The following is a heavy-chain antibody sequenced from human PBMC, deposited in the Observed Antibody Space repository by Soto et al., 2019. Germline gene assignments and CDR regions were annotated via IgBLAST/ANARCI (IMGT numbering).Heavy chain of an antibody. V-gene: IGHV1-3*01. CDR1: GYTFTSYA. Sequence: QVQLVQSGAEVKKPGASVKVSCKASGYTFTSYAMHWVRQAPGQRLERMGWINAGNGNTKYSQKFQGRVTITRDTSASTAYMELSSLRSEDTAVYYCARGQLGVVSWFEPWGQGTLVTVSS. CDR2: INAGNGNT. J-gene: IGHJ5*02. D-gene: IGHD6-6*01. CDR3: ARGQLGVVSWFEP.